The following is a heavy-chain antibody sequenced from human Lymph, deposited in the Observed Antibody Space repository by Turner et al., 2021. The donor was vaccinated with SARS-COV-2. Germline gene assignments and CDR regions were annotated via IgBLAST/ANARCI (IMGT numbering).Heavy chain of an antibody. D-gene: IGHD2-21*02. V-gene: IGHV4-59*01. CDR1: GGSMNSNY. CDR2: IYYRGST. Sequence: QVQLQESGPRLVKPLETLSLTCTVSGGSMNSNYWSWIRQPPGKRLEWIGYIYYRGSTNYNPSLESRVTIPVDTSRNQFSLNLTSVTAADTAIYYCARETVNNWVDPWGQGTLVTVSS. CDR3: ARETVNNWVDP. J-gene: IGHJ5*02.